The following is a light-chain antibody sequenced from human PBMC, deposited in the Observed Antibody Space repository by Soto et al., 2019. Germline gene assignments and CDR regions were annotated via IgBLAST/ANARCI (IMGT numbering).Light chain of an antibody. Sequence: QSVLTQPPSVSGSPGQSVTISCTGTSSDVGSYNRVSWYQQPPGTAPELMIYEVSNRPSGVPDRFSGSKSGNTASLTISGLQAEDEADYYCSLYTSSSTYVVFGGGTKLTVL. CDR3: SLYTSSSTYVV. J-gene: IGLJ2*01. CDR2: EVS. V-gene: IGLV2-18*01. CDR1: SSDVGSYNR.